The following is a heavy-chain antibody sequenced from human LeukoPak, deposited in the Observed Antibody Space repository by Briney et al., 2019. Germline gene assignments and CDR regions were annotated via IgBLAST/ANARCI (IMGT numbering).Heavy chain of an antibody. V-gene: IGHV3-66*01. CDR3: AKLYNYSYIN. CDR2: IYSGGGT. CDR1: GITVSSNH. D-gene: IGHD5-18*01. Sequence: PGGSLRLSCAASGITVSSNHMSRVRQAPGKELEWVSLIYSGGGTYYADSVKGRFTISRDNSKNTLYLQMDSLRTEDTAVYFCAKLYNYSYINWGQGTLVTVSS. J-gene: IGHJ4*02.